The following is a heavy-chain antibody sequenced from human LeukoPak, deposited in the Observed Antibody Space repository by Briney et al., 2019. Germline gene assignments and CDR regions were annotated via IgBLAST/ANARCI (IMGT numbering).Heavy chain of an antibody. CDR1: GYTFTDYY. Sequence: ASVKVSCKASGYTFTDYYMHGVRQAPGQGLEWMGWINPNSGGTNYAQKFQGRVTMTRDTSISTAYMELSRLRSDDTAFYYCARVNYDMSGYYHLDYWGQGTLVTVSS. V-gene: IGHV1-2*02. CDR2: INPNSGGT. D-gene: IGHD3-22*01. CDR3: ARVNYDMSGYYHLDY. J-gene: IGHJ4*02.